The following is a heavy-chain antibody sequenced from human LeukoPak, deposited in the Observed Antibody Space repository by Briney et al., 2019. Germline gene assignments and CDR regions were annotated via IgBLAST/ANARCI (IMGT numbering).Heavy chain of an antibody. D-gene: IGHD6-13*01. V-gene: IGHV3-23*01. Sequence: GGSLRLSCAASAFTFNTYAMSWVRQAPGKGLEWVSGISGSGTGTYYADSVKGRFTISRDNSKNTLYLQMNSLRAEDTALYYCAKANVPIQPLDYFDYWGQGTLVTVSS. CDR3: AKANVPIQPLDYFDY. J-gene: IGHJ4*02. CDR1: AFTFNTYA. CDR2: ISGSGTGT.